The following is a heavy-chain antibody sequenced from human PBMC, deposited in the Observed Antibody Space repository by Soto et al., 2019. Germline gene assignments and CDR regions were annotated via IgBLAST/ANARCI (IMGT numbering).Heavy chain of an antibody. CDR2: IDPSDSQT. CDR1: GYSFAGDW. D-gene: IGHD3-22*01. CDR3: ARQSLCYSDNRELFAN. V-gene: IGHV5-10-1*01. Sequence: PGEALKRSCKGSGYSFAGDWITWVRQMPGKGLEWMGRIDPSDSQTYYSPSFRGHVTISAAKSIGTAYLQWSSLKASDTAMYYCARQSLCYSDNRELFANRGQGTLVTVSA. J-gene: IGHJ1*01.